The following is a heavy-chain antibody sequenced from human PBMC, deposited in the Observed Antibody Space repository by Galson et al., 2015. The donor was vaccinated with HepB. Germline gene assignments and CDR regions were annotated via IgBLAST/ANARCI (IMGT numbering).Heavy chain of an antibody. V-gene: IGHV3-9*01. CDR3: AKGSGSYYNVPLDY. CDR2: ISWNSGSI. D-gene: IGHD3-10*01. Sequence: SLRLSCAASGFTFDDYAMHWVRQAPGKGLGWVSGISWNSGSIGYADSVKGRFTISRDNAKNSLYLQMNSLRAEDTALYYCAKGSGSYYNVPLDYWGQGTLVTVSS. J-gene: IGHJ4*02. CDR1: GFTFDDYA.